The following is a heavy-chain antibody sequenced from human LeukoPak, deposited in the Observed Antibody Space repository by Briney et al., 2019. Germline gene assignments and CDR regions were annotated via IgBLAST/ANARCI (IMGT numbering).Heavy chain of an antibody. CDR3: ARQNLDCSGGSCYGKYYFDY. Sequence: SETLSLTCTVSVGSISSYYWSWIRQPPGRGLEGVGYIYYSGSTNYNPSLKGRVTISVDTSKNQFSLKLSSVTAADTAVYYCARQNLDCSGGSCYGKYYFDYWGQGTLVTVSS. J-gene: IGHJ4*02. D-gene: IGHD2-15*01. CDR1: VGSISSYY. V-gene: IGHV4-59*08. CDR2: IYYSGST.